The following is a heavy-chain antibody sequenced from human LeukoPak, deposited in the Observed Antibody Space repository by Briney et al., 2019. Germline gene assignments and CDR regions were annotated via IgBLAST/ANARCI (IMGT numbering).Heavy chain of an antibody. Sequence: SQTLSLTCTVSGGSISSGSYYWSWIRQPAGKGLEWIGRIYTSGSTNYNPSLKSRVTISVDTSKNQFSLKLSFVTAADTAGYYCARRVGGARDFGWRVTTVTRGAFDIWGQGTMVTVSS. CDR2: IYTSGST. J-gene: IGHJ3*02. V-gene: IGHV4-61*02. CDR3: ARRVGGARDFGWRVTTVTRGAFDI. CDR1: GGSISSGSYY. D-gene: IGHD4-17*01.